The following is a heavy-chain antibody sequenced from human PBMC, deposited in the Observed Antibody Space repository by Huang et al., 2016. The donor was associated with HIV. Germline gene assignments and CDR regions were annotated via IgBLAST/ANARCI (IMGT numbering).Heavy chain of an antibody. CDR1: GYDFGSYG. CDR3: ARDPYYSNRWKRNDASFL. J-gene: IGHJ3*01. V-gene: IGHV1-18*01. Sequence: QVQLVQSGGEVMQPGASVRVSCKASGYDFGSYGMSWVGQAPGRGLEWRGWVGRDSRDTSSAQKFQGRVTMTTDTSTTTTYMELRSLRSDDTAMYYCARDPYYSNRWKRNDASFLWGQGTMITVSS. CDR2: VGRDSRDT. D-gene: IGHD4-4*01.